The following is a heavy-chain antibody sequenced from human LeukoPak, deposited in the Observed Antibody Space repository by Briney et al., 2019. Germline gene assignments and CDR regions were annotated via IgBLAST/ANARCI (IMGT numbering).Heavy chain of an antibody. D-gene: IGHD3-10*01. CDR2: IFYSGST. CDR3: AKSNGYGLVDI. Sequence: SETLSLTCAVEGGSFSGYYWSWIRQPPGKGLEWIGNIFYSGSTYYSPSLRSRVTISLDTSRNQFSLKLNSVTAADTAVYYCAKSNGYGLVDIWGQGTMVTVSS. J-gene: IGHJ3*02. V-gene: IGHV4-34*12. CDR1: GGSFSGYY.